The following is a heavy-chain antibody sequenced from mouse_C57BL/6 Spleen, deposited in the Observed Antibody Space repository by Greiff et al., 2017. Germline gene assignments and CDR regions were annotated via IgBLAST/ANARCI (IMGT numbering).Heavy chain of an antibody. Sequence: QVQLKQPGAELVMPGASVKLSCKASGYTFTSYWMHWVKQRPGQGLEWIGEIDPSDSYTNYNQKFKGKSTLTVDKSSSTAYMQLSSRTSEDSAVYYCARAGAYYSNPYAMDYWGQGTSVTVSS. D-gene: IGHD2-5*01. CDR2: IDPSDSYT. J-gene: IGHJ4*01. V-gene: IGHV1-69*01. CDR3: ARAGAYYSNPYAMDY. CDR1: GYTFTSYW.